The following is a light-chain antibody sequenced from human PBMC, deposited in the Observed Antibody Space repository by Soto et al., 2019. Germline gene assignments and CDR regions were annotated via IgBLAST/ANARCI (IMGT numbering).Light chain of an antibody. V-gene: IGKV3-11*01. J-gene: IGKJ1*01. CDR1: QSVSTY. Sequence: EIVLTQSPATLSLSPGERATLSCRASQSVSTYLAWYQQKPGQAPRLLIYDASKRATGIPVRFSGSGSGTAFTLTIPSLEPEDFGVYYCQQRSNWPPTWTFGQGTKVDIK. CDR2: DAS. CDR3: QQRSNWPPTWT.